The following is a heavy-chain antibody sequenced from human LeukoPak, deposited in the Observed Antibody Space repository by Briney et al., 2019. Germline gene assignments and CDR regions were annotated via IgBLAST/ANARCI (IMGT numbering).Heavy chain of an antibody. CDR2: ISSSSSYI. CDR3: ARAPDFWSGYIDY. D-gene: IGHD3-3*01. Sequence: GGSLRLSCAASGETISSYEMNWVRQAPGKGLEWVSSISSSSSYIYYADSVKGRFTISRDNAKNSLYLQMNSLRAEDTAVYYCARAPDFWSGYIDYWGQGTLVTVSS. V-gene: IGHV3-21*01. CDR1: GETISSYE. J-gene: IGHJ4*02.